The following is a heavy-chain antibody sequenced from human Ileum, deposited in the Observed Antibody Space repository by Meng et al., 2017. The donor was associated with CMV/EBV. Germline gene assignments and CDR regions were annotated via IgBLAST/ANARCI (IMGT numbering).Heavy chain of an antibody. CDR3: ARVDILVVPIAANCFDP. CDR2: ITPKNGDT. Sequence: YTFIDYYIHWVRQAPGQGLEWMGWITPKNGDTNYAQKFQGRVTMTRDTSINTADMELSSLKSDDTAVYYCARVDILVVPIAANCFDPWGQGTLVTVSS. V-gene: IGHV1-2*02. CDR1: YTFIDYY. D-gene: IGHD2-2*01. J-gene: IGHJ5*02.